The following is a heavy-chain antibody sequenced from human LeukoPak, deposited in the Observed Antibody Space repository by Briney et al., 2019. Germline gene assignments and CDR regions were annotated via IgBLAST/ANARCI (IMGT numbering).Heavy chain of an antibody. Sequence: ASVKVSCKASGYTFTSYGISWVRQAPGQGLEWMGWISAYNGNTNYAQKLQGRVTMTTDTSTSTAYMELRSLRSDDTAVYYCARDRAYDYVWGSCRYSYWGQGTLVTVSS. V-gene: IGHV1-18*01. D-gene: IGHD3-16*02. CDR1: GYTFTSYG. CDR2: ISAYNGNT. J-gene: IGHJ4*02. CDR3: ARDRAYDYVWGSCRYSY.